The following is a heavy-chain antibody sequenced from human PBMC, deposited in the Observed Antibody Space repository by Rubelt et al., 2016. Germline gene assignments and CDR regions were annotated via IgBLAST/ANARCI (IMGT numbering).Heavy chain of an antibody. Sequence: QVQLQESGPGLVKPSGTLSLTCTVSGGSITSSNWWSWVRQPPGKGLEWIGQIYLGGGTTYNPSLRSRVTISVDTSKNQFSLKLSSVTAADTAVDYCASIYGDPRGGVDCWGQGTLVTVSS. CDR1: GGSITSSNW. J-gene: IGHJ4*02. V-gene: IGHV4-4*02. CDR2: IYLGGGT. D-gene: IGHD4-17*01. CDR3: ASIYGDPRGGVDC.